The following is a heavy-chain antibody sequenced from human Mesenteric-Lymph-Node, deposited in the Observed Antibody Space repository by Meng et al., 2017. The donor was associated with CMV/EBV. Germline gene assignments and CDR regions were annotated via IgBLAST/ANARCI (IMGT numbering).Heavy chain of an antibody. CDR1: GFTFSDYY. D-gene: IGHD5-12*01. CDR3: ARDSLLGATYYYYYGMDV. CDR2: ISSSGNTI. J-gene: IGHJ6*02. V-gene: IGHV3-11*01. Sequence: GESLKISCAASGFTFSDYYMNWIRQAPGKGLEWVSYISSSGNTIYYADSVKGRFTISRDNAKNSVYLQMNSLRAEDTALYYCARDSLLGATYYYYYGMDVWGQGTTVTVSS.